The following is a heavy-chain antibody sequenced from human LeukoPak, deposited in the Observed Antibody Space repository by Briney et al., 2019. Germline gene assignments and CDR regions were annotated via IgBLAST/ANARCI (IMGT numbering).Heavy chain of an antibody. CDR3: AREGSEYSSGWYVVDYYYYGMDV. CDR1: GDSVSSNSAA. V-gene: IGHV6-1*01. J-gene: IGHJ6*02. Sequence: PSQTLSLTCAISGDSVSSNSAAWDWIRQSPSRGLEWLGRTYYRSKWYNDYAVSVKSRITINPDTSKNQFSLQLNSVTPEDTAVYYCAREGSEYSSGWYVVDYYYYGMDVWGQGTTVTVSS. CDR2: TYYRSKWYN. D-gene: IGHD6-19*01.